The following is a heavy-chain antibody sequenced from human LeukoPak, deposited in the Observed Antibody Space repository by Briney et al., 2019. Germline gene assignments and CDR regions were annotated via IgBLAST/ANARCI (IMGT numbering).Heavy chain of an antibody. CDR1: GGSISSYY. CDR2: IYTSGST. V-gene: IGHV4-4*07. Sequence: SETLSLTCTVSGGSISSYYWSWIRQPAGKGLEWIGRIYTSGSTNYNPSLKSRLTISLDTSKNQFSLRLSSVTAADTAVYYCARVLSIMITFGGVIVAHDAFDIWGQGTMVTVSS. J-gene: IGHJ3*02. D-gene: IGHD3-16*02. CDR3: ARVLSIMITFGGVIVAHDAFDI.